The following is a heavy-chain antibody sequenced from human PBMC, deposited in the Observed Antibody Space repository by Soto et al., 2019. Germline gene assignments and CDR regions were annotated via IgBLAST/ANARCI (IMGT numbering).Heavy chain of an antibody. Sequence: GGLMRLSCAAAGFTFSSYGMHWVRQAPGKGLEWVAVISYDGSNKYYADSVKGRFTISRDNSKNTLYLQMNSLRAEDTAVYYCAKVRDYYDSSGYYYVVGDAFDIWGQGTMVTVSS. CDR3: AKVRDYYDSSGYYYVVGDAFDI. V-gene: IGHV3-30*18. CDR1: GFTFSSYG. CDR2: ISYDGSNK. J-gene: IGHJ3*02. D-gene: IGHD3-22*01.